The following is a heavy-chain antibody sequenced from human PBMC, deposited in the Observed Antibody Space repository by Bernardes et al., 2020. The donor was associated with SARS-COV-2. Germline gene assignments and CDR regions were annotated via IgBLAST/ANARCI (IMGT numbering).Heavy chain of an antibody. J-gene: IGHJ4*02. CDR2: IYYSGRT. CDR3: ARASITIFGVVMHFDY. V-gene: IGHV4-31*03. D-gene: IGHD3-3*01. Sequence: SVSLSLTCTVSGGSISSGGYYWSWIRQHPGKGLEWIGYIYYSGRTYYNPSLKSRVTISVDTSKNQFSLKLSSVTAADTAVYYCARASITIFGVVMHFDYWGQGTLVTVSS. CDR1: GGSISSGGYY.